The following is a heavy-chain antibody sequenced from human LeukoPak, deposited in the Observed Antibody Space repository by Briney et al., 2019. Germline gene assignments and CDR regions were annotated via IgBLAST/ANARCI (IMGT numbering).Heavy chain of an antibody. CDR2: ISGSGGST. V-gene: IGHV3-23*01. Sequence: GGSLRLSCAASGVTLSSYAMSWVRQAPGKGLEWVSAISGSGGSTYYADSVKGRFTISRDNSKNTLYLQMNSLRAEDTAVYYCAKDPPYYYDSSGYYAWGQGTLVTVSS. D-gene: IGHD3-22*01. CDR3: AKDPPYYYDSSGYYA. J-gene: IGHJ5*02. CDR1: GVTLSSYA.